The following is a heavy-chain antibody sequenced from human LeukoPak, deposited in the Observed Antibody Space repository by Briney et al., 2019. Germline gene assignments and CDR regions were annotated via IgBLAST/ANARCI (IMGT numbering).Heavy chain of an antibody. CDR3: ARSPVAATPTPFDY. Sequence: PSETLSLTCTVSGGSISSYYWSWIRQPAGRGLEWIGRIYTSGSTYYNPSLKSRVTISVDKSKNQFSLKLSSVTAADTAVYYCARSPVAATPTPFDYWGQGTLVTVSS. CDR2: IYTSGST. J-gene: IGHJ4*02. V-gene: IGHV4-4*07. D-gene: IGHD2-15*01. CDR1: GGSISSYY.